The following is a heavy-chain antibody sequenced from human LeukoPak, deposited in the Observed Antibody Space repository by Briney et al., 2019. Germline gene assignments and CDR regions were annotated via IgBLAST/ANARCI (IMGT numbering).Heavy chain of an antibody. CDR1: GCSRSTRGMG. V-gene: IGHV2-70*01. CDR2: IDWDDDK. J-gene: IGHJ4*02. CDR3: ARMTAAAGSFNY. D-gene: IGHD6-13*01. Sequence: SAPALVSPAQALTLTCTFSGCSRSTRGMGVSWICQPRGKALEWLSLIDWDDDKYYSTSLKTRLPISLKPTKSHAVHTMTYLDPVDTATYYCARMTAAAGSFNYWGQGSLVSASS.